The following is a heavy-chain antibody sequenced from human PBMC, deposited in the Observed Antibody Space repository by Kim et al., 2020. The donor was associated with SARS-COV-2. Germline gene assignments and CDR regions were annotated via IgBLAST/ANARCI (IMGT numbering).Heavy chain of an antibody. Sequence: GGSLRLSCVGSGYLFRSYGMHWVRQAPGKGLEWVSSTAFDGSSDYYLDSVKGRFTISRDNSKSTLFLHMNNLRSDDTATYYCAKGPFSTSPVALTWGQGT. CDR3: AKGPFSTSPVALT. CDR2: TAFDGSSD. D-gene: IGHD3-9*01. CDR1: GYLFRSYG. J-gene: IGHJ4*02. V-gene: IGHV3-30*18.